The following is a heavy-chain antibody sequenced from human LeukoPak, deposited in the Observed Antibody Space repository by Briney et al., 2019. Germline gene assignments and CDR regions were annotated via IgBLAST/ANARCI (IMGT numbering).Heavy chain of an antibody. CDR3: ARNGYYDSGSPGFGYYYYGMDV. Sequence: PGGSLRLSCAASGFTFSTYGMHWVRQAPGKGLEWVALIWSDGSFKYYAASVKGRFTISRDSSKNTLYLQMNSLRAEDTAVYYCARNGYYDSGSPGFGYYYYGMDVWGQGTTVTVSS. CDR1: GFTFSTYG. J-gene: IGHJ6*02. CDR2: IWSDGSFK. D-gene: IGHD3-10*01. V-gene: IGHV3-33*01.